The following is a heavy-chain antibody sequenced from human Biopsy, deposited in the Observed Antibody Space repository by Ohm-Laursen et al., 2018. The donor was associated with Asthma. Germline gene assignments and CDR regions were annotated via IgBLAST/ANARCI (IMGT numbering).Heavy chain of an antibody. CDR1: GYTFNSAG. CDR3: ARAVDYSHYYGIDV. CDR2: ISVYNGNT. J-gene: IGHJ6*02. D-gene: IGHD3-10*01. V-gene: IGHV1-18*01. Sequence: SVKVSCNTSGYTFNSAGITWVRQAPGQGLEWMGWISVYNGNTKVAQKLQDRVTMITDTSTSTAYMELRSLRSDDTAAYFCARAVDYSHYYGIDVWGQGTTVTV.